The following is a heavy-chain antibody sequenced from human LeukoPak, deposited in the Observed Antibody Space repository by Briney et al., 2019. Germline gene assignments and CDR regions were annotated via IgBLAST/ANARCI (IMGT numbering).Heavy chain of an antibody. D-gene: IGHD6-19*01. V-gene: IGHV1-18*01. Sequence: ASVKVSCKASGYTFTSYDFSWVRQAPGQGLEWMGWISVYNGNTNYAQKLQGRVTMTTDTSTSTAYMELSSLRSEDTAVYYCARAYDSGCNYWGQGTLVTVSS. CDR2: ISVYNGNT. CDR3: ARAYDSGCNY. CDR1: GYTFTSYD. J-gene: IGHJ4*02.